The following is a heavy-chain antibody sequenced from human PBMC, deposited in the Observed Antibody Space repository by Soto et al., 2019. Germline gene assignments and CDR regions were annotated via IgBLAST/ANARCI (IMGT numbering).Heavy chain of an antibody. CDR1: GGSITSGGYY. CDR2: ISYSGAT. V-gene: IGHV4-31*03. D-gene: IGHD2-21*02. J-gene: IGHJ6*02. CDR3: ARDSLTPPTGAAIPNYHYYGLDV. Sequence: SETLSLTCTVSGGSITSGGYYWTWIRQHPGKGLEWIGYISYSGATYYNPSLMSRVTISVDTSKEQFSLNLSSVTAADTAIYYCARDSLTPPTGAAIPNYHYYGLDVWGQGTTVT.